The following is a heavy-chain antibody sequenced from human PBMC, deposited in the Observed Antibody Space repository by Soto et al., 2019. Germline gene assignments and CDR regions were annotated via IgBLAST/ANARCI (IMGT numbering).Heavy chain of an antibody. J-gene: IGHJ3*02. D-gene: IGHD2-21*02. CDR2: IFHSGST. V-gene: IGHV4-30-2*01. CDR1: GGSIISDYYS. Sequence: QMQLQESGSGPVKSSQTLSLTCRVSGGSIISDYYSWNWIRQPPGKGLEWIGHIFHSGSTYYNPSLKSRVTMSVDKPENQFSLRLTSVTAADTAMYYCARGVTDAFDIWGRGTLVSVSS. CDR3: ARGVTDAFDI.